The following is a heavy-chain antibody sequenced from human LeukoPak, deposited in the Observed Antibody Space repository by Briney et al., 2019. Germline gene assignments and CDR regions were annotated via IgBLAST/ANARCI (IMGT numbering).Heavy chain of an antibody. D-gene: IGHD5-12*01. CDR1: GYTLTELS. J-gene: IGHJ4*02. CDR3: ARDLGRVGIVATIPGY. Sequence: ASVKVSCKVSGYTLTELSMHWVRQAPGKGLEWMGGFDPEDGETIYAQKFQGRVTMTEDTSTDTAYMELSSLRSEDTAVYYCARDLGRVGIVATIPGYWGQGTLVTVSS. V-gene: IGHV1-24*01. CDR2: FDPEDGET.